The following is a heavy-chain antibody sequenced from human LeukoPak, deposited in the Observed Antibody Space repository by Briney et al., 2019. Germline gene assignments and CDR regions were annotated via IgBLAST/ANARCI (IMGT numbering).Heavy chain of an antibody. J-gene: IGHJ6*03. Sequence: ASVKVSCKASGYTFTSYGISWVRQAPGQGLEWMGWISAYNGNTNYAQKLQGRVTMTTDTSTSTAYMELRSLRSDDTAVYYCARARGGDYRLVTYYYYYMDVWGKGTTVTVSS. CDR2: ISAYNGNT. V-gene: IGHV1-18*01. D-gene: IGHD4-17*01. CDR1: GYTFTSYG. CDR3: ARARGGDYRLVTYYYYYMDV.